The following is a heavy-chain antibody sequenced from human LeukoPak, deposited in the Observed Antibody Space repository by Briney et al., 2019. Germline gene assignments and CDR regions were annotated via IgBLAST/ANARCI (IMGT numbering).Heavy chain of an antibody. V-gene: IGHV3-30*04. Sequence: GGSLRLSCAASGFTFSSYAMHWVRQAPGKGLEWVAVIPYDGSNKYYADSVKGRFTISRDNSKNTLYLQMNSLRAEDTAVYYCATLTPLDYWGQGTLVTVSS. CDR2: IPYDGSNK. J-gene: IGHJ4*02. CDR1: GFTFSSYA. D-gene: IGHD4-23*01. CDR3: ATLTPLDY.